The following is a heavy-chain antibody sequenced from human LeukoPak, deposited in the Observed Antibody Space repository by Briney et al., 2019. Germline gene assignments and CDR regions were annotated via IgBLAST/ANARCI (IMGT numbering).Heavy chain of an antibody. D-gene: IGHD2-2*02. CDR3: ATSDRQFCSPTGCYMTFDY. CDR2: FDPRDGET. Sequence: ASVKVSRKVSGYTLTELSMHWVRQAPGKGLEWMGGFDPRDGETYFPQNFQGRITLTEDTSTDTSSMELRSLEPDVTAVYYCATSDRQFCSPTGCYMTFDYWGRGSLVTVSS. J-gene: IGHJ4*02. CDR1: GYTLTELS. V-gene: IGHV1-24*01.